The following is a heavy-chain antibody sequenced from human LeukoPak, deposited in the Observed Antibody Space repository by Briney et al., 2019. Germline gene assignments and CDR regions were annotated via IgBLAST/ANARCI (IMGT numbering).Heavy chain of an antibody. J-gene: IGHJ4*02. V-gene: IGHV3-74*01. D-gene: IGHD6-13*01. CDR1: GFRFSGYW. CDR2: INTDGGRT. Sequence: GGSLRLSCAASGFRFSGYWMHWVRQAPGKGLVWVSLINTDGGRTVYADSVKGRFTISRDNAKNTLYLQMNSLRAEDTAVYYCARESGYTYGAWGQGTLVTVSS. CDR3: ARESGYTYGA.